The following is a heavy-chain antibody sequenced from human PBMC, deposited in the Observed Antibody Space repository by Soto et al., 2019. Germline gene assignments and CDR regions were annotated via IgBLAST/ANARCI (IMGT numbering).Heavy chain of an antibody. CDR2: INAGNGNT. CDR3: ARDGVLRFLEWLSPYYFDY. D-gene: IGHD3-3*01. J-gene: IGHJ4*02. CDR1: GYTFTSYA. V-gene: IGHV1-3*01. Sequence: GASVKVSCKASGYTFTSYAMHWVRQAPGQRLEWMGWINAGNGNTKYSQKFQGRVTITRDTSASTAYMELSSLRSEDTAVYYCARDGVLRFLEWLSPYYFDYWGQGTLVTVSS.